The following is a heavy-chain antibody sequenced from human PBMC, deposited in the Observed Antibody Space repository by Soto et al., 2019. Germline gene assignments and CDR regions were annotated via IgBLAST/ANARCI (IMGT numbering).Heavy chain of an antibody. D-gene: IGHD3-9*01. J-gene: IGHJ4*02. V-gene: IGHV4-30-2*01. CDR1: GGSISSGGYS. CDR3: ARDSLTGYYCDY. CDR2: IYHSGGT. Sequence: QLQLQESGSGLVKPSQTLSLTCAVSGGSISSGGYSWNWIRQPPGKGLEWIGYIYHSGGTYYNPSLKSRVAISVDTSKNQFSLKLSSVTAADTAVYYCARDSLTGYYCDYWGQGMLVTVS.